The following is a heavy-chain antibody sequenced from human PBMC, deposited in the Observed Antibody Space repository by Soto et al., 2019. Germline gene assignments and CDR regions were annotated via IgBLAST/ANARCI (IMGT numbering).Heavy chain of an antibody. CDR3: ARDFTLRGPGARYYYGMDV. CDR2: IWYDGSNK. CDR1: GFTFSSYG. V-gene: IGHV3-33*01. D-gene: IGHD2-15*01. Sequence: PGGSLRLSCAASGFTFSSYGMHWVRQAPGKGLEWVAVIWYDGSNKYYADSVKGRFTISRDNSKNTLYLQMNSLRAEDTAVYYCARDFTLRGPGARYYYGMDVWGQGTTVTVSS. J-gene: IGHJ6*02.